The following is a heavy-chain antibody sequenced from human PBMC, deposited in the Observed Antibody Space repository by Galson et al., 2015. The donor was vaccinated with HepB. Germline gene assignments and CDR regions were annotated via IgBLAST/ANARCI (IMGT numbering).Heavy chain of an antibody. CDR1: GFTFSSAY. CDR3: ATDLPTMGGGEFDY. J-gene: IGHJ4*02. D-gene: IGHD1-26*01. CDR2: IKSKAAGGAT. Sequence: SLRLSCAASGFTFSSAYMSWVRQAPGKGLEWVGQIKSKAAGGATDYAAPVKDRFTISRDDSRTTLYLQMNSLKTEDAAVYYYATDLPTMGGGEFDYWGQGTLVTVSS. V-gene: IGHV3-15*01.